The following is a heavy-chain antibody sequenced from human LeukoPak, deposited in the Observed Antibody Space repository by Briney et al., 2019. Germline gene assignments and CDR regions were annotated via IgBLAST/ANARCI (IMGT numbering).Heavy chain of an antibody. V-gene: IGHV1-2*02. D-gene: IGHD2-2*01. CDR2: INPNSGGT. Sequence: ASVKVSCKASGYTFTGYYMHWVRPAPGQGLEWMGWINPNSGGTNYARSFQGRVTMTRDTSISTAYMELSRLRFDDTAVYYCAKDPFDQMLPENWFDPWGQGTLVTVSS. CDR1: GYTFTGYY. J-gene: IGHJ5*02. CDR3: AKDPFDQMLPENWFDP.